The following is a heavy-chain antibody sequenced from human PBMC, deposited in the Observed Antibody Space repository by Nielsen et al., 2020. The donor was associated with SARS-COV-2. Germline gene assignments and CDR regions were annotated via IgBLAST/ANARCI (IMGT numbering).Heavy chain of an antibody. V-gene: IGHV1-46*01. D-gene: IGHD5-18*01. J-gene: IGHJ6*02. Sequence: ASVKVSCKASGYTFTSYAMNWVRQAPGQGLEWMGIINPSGGSTSYAQKFQGRVTMTRDTSTSTVYMELSSLRSEDTAVYYCARVQGSYGYYYYYGMDVWGQGTTVTVSS. CDR3: ARVQGSYGYYYYYGMDV. CDR2: INPSGGST. CDR1: GYTFTSYA.